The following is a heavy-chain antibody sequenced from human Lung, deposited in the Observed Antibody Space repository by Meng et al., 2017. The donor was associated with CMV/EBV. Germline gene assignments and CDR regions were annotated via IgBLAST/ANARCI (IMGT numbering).Heavy chain of an antibody. D-gene: IGHD3-22*01. V-gene: IGHV3-21*01. Sequence: GESLKISCAASGFTFSSYIMNWVRQAPGKGLEWVSSISSSSSYIYYADSVKGRFTISRDNAKNSLYLQMNSLRAEDTAVYYCARAYYYDSSGYYIAPNYYYYGMDVWGQGTTVTVSS. CDR2: ISSSSSYI. J-gene: IGHJ6*02. CDR1: GFTFSSYI. CDR3: ARAYYYDSSGYYIAPNYYYYGMDV.